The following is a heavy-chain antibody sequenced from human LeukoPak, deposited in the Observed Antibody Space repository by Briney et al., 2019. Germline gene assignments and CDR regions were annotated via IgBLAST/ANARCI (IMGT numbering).Heavy chain of an antibody. CDR1: GDSVSSNSVT. Sequence: SQTLSLTCALSGDSVSSNSVTWNWIRQSPPRGLEWLGRTYYRSTWYNDYAVSVRGRITVNPDTSKNQFSLHLNSVTPEDTAVYYCARRLTQYDCFDPWGQGIPVTVSS. D-gene: IGHD2-2*01. CDR3: ARRLTQYDCFDP. J-gene: IGHJ5*02. CDR2: TYYRSTWYN. V-gene: IGHV6-1*01.